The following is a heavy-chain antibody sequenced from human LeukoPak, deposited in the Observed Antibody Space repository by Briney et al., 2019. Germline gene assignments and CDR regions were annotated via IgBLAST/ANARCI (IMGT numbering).Heavy chain of an antibody. CDR2: ISSSGSTI. Sequence: GGSLRLSCAASGFTFSSYDMNWVRQAPGKGLEWVSYISSSGSTIYYADSVKGRFTISRDNAKNSLYLQMNSLRAEDTAVYYCARDGSGWPYYYYGMDVWGQGTTVTVSS. J-gene: IGHJ6*02. CDR3: ARDGSGWPYYYYGMDV. D-gene: IGHD6-19*01. V-gene: IGHV3-48*03. CDR1: GFTFSSYD.